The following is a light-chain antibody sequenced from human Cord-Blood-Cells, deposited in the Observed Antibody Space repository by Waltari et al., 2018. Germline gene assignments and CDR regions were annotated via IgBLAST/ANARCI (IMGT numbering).Light chain of an antibody. CDR3: AAWDDSLSGWV. V-gene: IGLV1-47*01. CDR1: SSNIGSNY. Sequence: QSVLTQPPSASGTPGQRVTISCSGSSSNIGSNYVYWYQQLPGTAPKLLIYRNNQRSSGVPERCSGSKSGTSASLAISGLRSEDEADYYCAAWDDSLSGWVFGGGTKLTVL. J-gene: IGLJ3*02. CDR2: RNN.